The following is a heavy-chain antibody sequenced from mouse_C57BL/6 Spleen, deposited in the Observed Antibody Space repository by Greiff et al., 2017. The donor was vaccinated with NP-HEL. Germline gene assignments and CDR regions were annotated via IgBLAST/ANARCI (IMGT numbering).Heavy chain of an antibody. Sequence: VQLQESGAELVRPGASVTLSCKASGYTFTDYEMHWVKQTPVHGLEWIGAIDPETGGTAYNQKFKGKAILTADKSSSTAYMELRSLTSEDSAVYYCTGRRYGNSDLDYWGQGTTLTVSS. CDR3: TGRRYGNSDLDY. CDR2: IDPETGGT. D-gene: IGHD2-1*01. J-gene: IGHJ2*01. CDR1: GYTFTDYE. V-gene: IGHV1-15*01.